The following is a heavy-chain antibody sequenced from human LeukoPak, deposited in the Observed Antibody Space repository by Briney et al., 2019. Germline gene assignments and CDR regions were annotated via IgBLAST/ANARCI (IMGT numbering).Heavy chain of an antibody. Sequence: GGSLRLSCAASGITFSSYAMSWVRQAPGKGLEWVSAITVSGGSTYYADSVKGRFTISRDNSKNTLYLQMNGLRAEDTALYYCAKGITGDHTLDYWGQGTLVTVSS. CDR2: ITVSGGST. V-gene: IGHV3-23*01. J-gene: IGHJ4*02. D-gene: IGHD1-14*01. CDR1: GITFSSYA. CDR3: AKGITGDHTLDY.